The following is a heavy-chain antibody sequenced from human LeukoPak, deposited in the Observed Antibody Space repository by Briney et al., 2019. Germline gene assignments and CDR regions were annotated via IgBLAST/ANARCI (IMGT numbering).Heavy chain of an antibody. CDR3: AREPYYYDSSGYYDY. CDR2: ISSSSSTI. D-gene: IGHD3-22*01. CDR1: GFTFSSYS. Sequence: GSLRLSCAASGFTFSSYSMNWVRQAPGKGLEWVSYISSSSSTIYYADSVKGRFTISRDNAKNSLSLQMNSLRDEDTAVYYCAREPYYYDSSGYYDYWGQGTLVTVSS. J-gene: IGHJ4*02. V-gene: IGHV3-48*02.